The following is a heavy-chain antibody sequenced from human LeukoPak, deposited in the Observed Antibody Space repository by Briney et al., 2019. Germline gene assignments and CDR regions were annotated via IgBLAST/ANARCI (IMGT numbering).Heavy chain of an antibody. CDR3: ARDRRSSSGGLDY. Sequence: SETLSLTCTLSVGSITSYYWSWIRQPPGKGLEWIAYIYYSGNTNYNPSLKSRVTISVDTSKKQVSLKLSSVTAADTAVYYCARDRRSSSGGLDYWGQGTLVTVSS. V-gene: IGHV4-59*01. CDR1: VGSITSYY. D-gene: IGHD6-19*01. J-gene: IGHJ4*02. CDR2: IYYSGNT.